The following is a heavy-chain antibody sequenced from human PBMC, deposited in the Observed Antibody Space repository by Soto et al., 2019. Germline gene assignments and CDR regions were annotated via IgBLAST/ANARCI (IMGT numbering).Heavy chain of an antibody. CDR3: ARDHGTGHFFDY. V-gene: IGHV4-31*03. J-gene: IGHJ4*02. Sequence: QVQLQESGPGLVKPSQTLSLTCTVSGGSISSGGYYWSWIRQHPGKGLEWIGYIYYSGSTYYNPSLKSRVTVSVDTSKNQFSLKLSSVTAADTAVYSCARDHGTGHFFDYWGQGTLVTVSS. CDR2: IYYSGST. D-gene: IGHD3-10*01. CDR1: GGSISSGGYY.